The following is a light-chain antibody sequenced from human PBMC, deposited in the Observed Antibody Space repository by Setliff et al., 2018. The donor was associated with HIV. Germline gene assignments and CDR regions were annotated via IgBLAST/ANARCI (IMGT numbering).Light chain of an antibody. CDR3: CSYAPSDTWI. J-gene: IGLJ2*01. Sequence: QSALTQPASVPGSPGQSITISCTGSRSDVGIYESVSWYQQHPGEVPKRIIYDVSKRPSGISNRFSASKSDNTASLTISGLQAEDEGDYYCCSYAPSDTWIFGGGTK. CDR2: DVS. CDR1: RSDVGIYES. V-gene: IGLV2-23*02.